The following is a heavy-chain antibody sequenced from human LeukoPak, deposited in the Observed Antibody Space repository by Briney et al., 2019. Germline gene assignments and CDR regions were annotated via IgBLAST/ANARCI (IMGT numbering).Heavy chain of an antibody. CDR3: ARRHSYCTSSSCYLYLDT. J-gene: IGHJ4*02. CDR2: IYPSDSDT. V-gene: IGHV5-51*01. Sequence: GESLKISCNGSGYSFATYWIAWVRQMPGKGLKWMGDIYPSDSDTKYSLSFQGQDTISADTSLNTAYLQWSSLQSSDSAIYFCARRHSYCTSSSCYLYLDTWGQGTLVTVSS. CDR1: GYSFATYW. D-gene: IGHD2-2*01.